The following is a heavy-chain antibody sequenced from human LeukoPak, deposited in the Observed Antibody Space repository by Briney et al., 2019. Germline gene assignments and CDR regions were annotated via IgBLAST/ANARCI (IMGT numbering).Heavy chain of an antibody. V-gene: IGHV7-4-1*02. J-gene: IGHJ1*01. CDR3: ARASWGAAAEPYFQH. CDR1: GYTFTSYA. CDR2: INTNTGNP. Sequence: ASVKVSCKASGYTFTSYAMNWVRQAPGQGLEWMGWINTNTGNPTYAQGFTGRFVFSLDTSVSTAYLQISSLKAEDTAVYYCARASWGAAAEPYFQHWGQGTLATVSS. D-gene: IGHD6-13*01.